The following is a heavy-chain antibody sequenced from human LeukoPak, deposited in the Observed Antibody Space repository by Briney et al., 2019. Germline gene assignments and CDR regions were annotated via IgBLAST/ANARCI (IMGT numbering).Heavy chain of an antibody. CDR3: ARGSGYYPFIDY. CDR1: GFTFSSYS. Sequence: GGSLRLSRAASGFTFSSYSMNWVRQAPGKGLEWVSSISSSSSYIYYADSVKGRFTISRDNAKNSLYLQMNSLRAEDTAVYYCARGSGYYPFIDYWGQGTLVTVSS. D-gene: IGHD3-22*01. V-gene: IGHV3-21*01. J-gene: IGHJ4*02. CDR2: ISSSSSYI.